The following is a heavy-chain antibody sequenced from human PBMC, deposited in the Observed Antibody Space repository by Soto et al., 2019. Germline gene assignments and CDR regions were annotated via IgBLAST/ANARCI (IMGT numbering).Heavy chain of an antibody. CDR1: GFTFSSYD. J-gene: IGHJ6*02. V-gene: IGHV3-48*01. Sequence: GGSLRLSCAASGFTFSSYDMSWVRQAPGKGLEWVSYISSSSRTIYYADSVKGRFTISRDNAKNSLYLQMNSLGAEDTAVYYCARDFVVGGPTINYYYGMDVWGQGTTVTVSS. D-gene: IGHD1-26*01. CDR3: ARDFVVGGPTINYYYGMDV. CDR2: ISSSSRTI.